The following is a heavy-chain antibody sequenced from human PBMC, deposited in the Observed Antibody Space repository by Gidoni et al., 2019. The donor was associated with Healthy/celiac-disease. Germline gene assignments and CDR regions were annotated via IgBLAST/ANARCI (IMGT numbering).Heavy chain of an antibody. D-gene: IGHD5-12*01. J-gene: IGHJ6*02. V-gene: IGHV3-73*02. CDR2: IRSKANSYAT. CDR3: TRRAYSGYAYGMDV. CDR1: GFTFSGSA. Sequence: EVQLVESGGGLVQPGGSLKLSCAASGFTFSGSAMHWVRQASGKGLEWVGRIRSKANSYATAYAASVKGRFTISRDDSKNTAYLQMNSLKTEDTAVYYCTRRAYSGYAYGMDVWGQGTTVTVSS.